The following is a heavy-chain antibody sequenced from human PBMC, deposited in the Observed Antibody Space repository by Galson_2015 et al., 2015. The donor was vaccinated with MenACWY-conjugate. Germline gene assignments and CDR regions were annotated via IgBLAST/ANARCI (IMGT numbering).Heavy chain of an antibody. V-gene: IGHV3-21*01. J-gene: IGHJ6*02. CDR2: ISSSSSYI. CDR3: ARNPDLPPTVYGMDV. Sequence: SLRLSCAASGFTFSSYSMNWVRQAPGKGLEWVSFISSSSSYIYYADSVKGRFIISRDNAKNSLYLQMNSLRAEDTAIYYRARNPDLPPTVYGMDVWGQGTTVTVSS. CDR1: GFTFSSYS.